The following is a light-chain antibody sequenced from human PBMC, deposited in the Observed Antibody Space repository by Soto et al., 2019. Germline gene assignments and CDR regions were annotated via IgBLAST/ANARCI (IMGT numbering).Light chain of an antibody. CDR2: DAS. CDR1: QSMSSW. J-gene: IGKJ2*01. V-gene: IGKV1-5*01. CDR3: QQYNSYPVT. Sequence: DIQMTQSPSTLSASVGDRVTITCRASQSMSSWLAWYQQKPGKAPKLLIYDASSLESGVPSRFSGSGSGTEFTLTISSLQPDDFATYDCQQYNSYPVTVGQGTKLEIK.